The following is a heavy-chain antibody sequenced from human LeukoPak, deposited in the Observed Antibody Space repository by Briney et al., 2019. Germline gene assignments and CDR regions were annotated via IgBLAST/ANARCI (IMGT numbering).Heavy chain of an antibody. J-gene: IGHJ4*02. CDR2: IWYDGSNK. V-gene: IGHV3-33*01. CDR3: ARGHQDNYYDSSGDFDY. Sequence: GGSLRLSCAASGFTFSSYGMHWVRQAPGKGLEWVAVIWYDGSNKYYADSVKGRFTISRDNSKNKLYLQMNSLRAEDTAVYYCARGHQDNYYDSSGDFDYWGQGTLVTVSS. D-gene: IGHD3-22*01. CDR1: GFTFSSYG.